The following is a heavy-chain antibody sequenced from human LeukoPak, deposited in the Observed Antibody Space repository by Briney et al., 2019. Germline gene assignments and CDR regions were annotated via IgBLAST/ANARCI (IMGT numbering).Heavy chain of an antibody. J-gene: IGHJ4*02. CDR1: GSSISSYY. CDR2: IYYSGST. Sequence: IPSETLSLTCTVSGSSISSYYWSWIRQPPGKGLEWIGYIYYSGSTNYNPSLKSRVTISVDTSKNQFSLKLSSVTAADTAVYYCARAGQLDRPFNYWGQGTVVTVAS. V-gene: IGHV4-59*01. D-gene: IGHD6-13*01. CDR3: ARAGQLDRPFNY.